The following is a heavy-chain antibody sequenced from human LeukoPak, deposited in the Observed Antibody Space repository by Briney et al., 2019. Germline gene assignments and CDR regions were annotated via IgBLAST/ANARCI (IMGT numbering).Heavy chain of an antibody. V-gene: IGHV1-46*01. J-gene: IGHJ5*02. Sequence: ASVKVSCKASGYTFTSYYMHWVRQAPARGLEWMGLINPSGGSTSYAQKFQGRVTMTRDTSTSTVYMELSSLRSEDTAVYYCARDFSELAAAEYDPWGQGTLVTVSS. CDR3: ARDFSELAAAEYDP. D-gene: IGHD6-13*01. CDR1: GYTFTSYY. CDR2: INPSGGST.